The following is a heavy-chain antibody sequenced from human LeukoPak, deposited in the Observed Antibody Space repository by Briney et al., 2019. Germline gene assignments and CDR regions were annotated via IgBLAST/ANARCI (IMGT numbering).Heavy chain of an antibody. D-gene: IGHD3-9*01. CDR3: SSTTLDILSGYYVPGWYDP. CDR1: GGTFSSYA. V-gene: IGHV1-69*06. CDR2: IIPIFGAA. J-gene: IGHJ5*02. Sequence: SVKVTCKASGGTFSSYAISWVRQAPAQGLEWMGGIIPIFGAANYEHKFQGRVTITADKYTSTASLELSSQRSEDAAVSYCSSTTLDILSGYYVPGWYDPWGQGTLVTVSS.